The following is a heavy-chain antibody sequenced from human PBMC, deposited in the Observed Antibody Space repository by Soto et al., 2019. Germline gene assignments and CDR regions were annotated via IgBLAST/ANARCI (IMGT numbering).Heavy chain of an antibody. CDR3: AKSTQYSSSSIDF. Sequence: VGSLRLSCAASGFTFSNYAMSWVRQAPGKGLEWVSGISGSGGSTYYADSVKGRFTISRDSSKNTLYLQMNSLRAEDTAVYYCAKSTQYSSSSIDFWGQGTLVTVSS. CDR2: ISGSGGST. CDR1: GFTFSNYA. J-gene: IGHJ4*02. D-gene: IGHD6-6*01. V-gene: IGHV3-23*01.